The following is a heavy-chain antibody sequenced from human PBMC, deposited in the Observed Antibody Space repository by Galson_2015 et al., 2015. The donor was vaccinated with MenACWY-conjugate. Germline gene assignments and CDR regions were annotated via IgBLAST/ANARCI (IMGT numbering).Heavy chain of an antibody. D-gene: IGHD3-16*01. CDR1: GYTFSSFG. CDR2: SSAYNGDT. V-gene: IGHV1-18*01. CDR3: VRDLGDWQQPPTQFYDY. Sequence: SVKVSCKASGYTFSSFGISWVRQAPGSGLEWMGWSSAYNGDTKYAQKFQGRVTMATDTFTSTAYMEMRSLRSDDSAVFYCVRDLGDWQQPPTQFYDYWGQGTLVTVSP. J-gene: IGHJ4*02.